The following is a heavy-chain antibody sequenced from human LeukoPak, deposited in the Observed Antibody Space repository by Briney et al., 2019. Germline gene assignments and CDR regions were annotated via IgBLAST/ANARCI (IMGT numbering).Heavy chain of an antibody. J-gene: IGHJ4*02. CDR1: GFTFSSYA. Sequence: GGSLRLSCAASGFTFSSYAMNWVRQAPGKGLEWVSAISGSVVTAYYADSVQGRFTISRDNSKNTLYLQMNSLRAEDTAVYYCARIDYWGQGTLVTVSS. V-gene: IGHV3-23*01. CDR3: ARIDY. CDR2: ISGSVVTA.